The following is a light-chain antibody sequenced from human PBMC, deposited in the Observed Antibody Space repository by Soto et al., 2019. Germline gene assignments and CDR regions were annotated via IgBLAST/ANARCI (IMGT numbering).Light chain of an antibody. CDR1: SSDVGGYNY. CDR3: CSYVRSYPRV. J-gene: IGLJ1*01. Sequence: QSALTQPRSVSGSPGQSVTISCTGTSSDVGGYNYVSWYQQHPGKAPKLMIYDVGKRPSGVPDRFSGSKSDNTASLTISGLQAEDEADYYCCSYVRSYPRVFGTGTKVAVL. CDR2: DVG. V-gene: IGLV2-11*01.